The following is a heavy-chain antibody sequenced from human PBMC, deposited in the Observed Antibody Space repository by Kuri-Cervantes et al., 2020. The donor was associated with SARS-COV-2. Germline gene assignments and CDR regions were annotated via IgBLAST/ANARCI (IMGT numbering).Heavy chain of an antibody. D-gene: IGHD3-10*01. CDR1: GDRVSSNSAA. CDR2: TYFRSKWYN. J-gene: IGHJ6*03. Sequence: SQTLSLTCAISGDRVSSNSAAWNWIRQSPSRGLEWLGRTYFRSKWYNDYAVSVKSRITINPDTSKKQFSLQLNSVTPEDTAVYYCARGKTMVRGENYYYMDVWGQGTMVTVSS. CDR3: ARGKTMVRGENYYYMDV. V-gene: IGHV6-1*01.